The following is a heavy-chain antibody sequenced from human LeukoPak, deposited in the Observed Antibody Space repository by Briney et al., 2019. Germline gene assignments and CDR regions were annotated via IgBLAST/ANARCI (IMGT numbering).Heavy chain of an antibody. D-gene: IGHD3-16*02. CDR2: IRYDGSNK. CDR1: GFTFSSYG. CDR3: AKDKAFGGVIVPFDY. V-gene: IGHV3-30*02. Sequence: PGGSLRLSCAASGFTFSSYGMHWVRQAPGKGLEWVAFIRYDGSNKYYADSVKGRFTISRDNSKNTQYLQMNSLRAEDTAVYYCAKDKAFGGVIVPFDYWGQGTLVTVSS. J-gene: IGHJ4*02.